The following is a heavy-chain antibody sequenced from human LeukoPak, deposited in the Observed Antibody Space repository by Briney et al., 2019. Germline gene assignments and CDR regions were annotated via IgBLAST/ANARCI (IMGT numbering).Heavy chain of an antibody. CDR2: ISPYNGNT. J-gene: IGHJ4*02. CDR3: ARDQYYDSSGYGYYFDY. D-gene: IGHD3-22*01. CDR1: GYTFSSHS. Sequence: GASVKVSCKTSGYTFSSHSMNWVRQAPGQGLEWMGWISPYNGNTKYAQKLQGRATMTTDTSTSTAYMELRSLRSDDTAVYYCARDQYYDSSGYGYYFDYWGQGTLVTVSS. V-gene: IGHV1-18*01.